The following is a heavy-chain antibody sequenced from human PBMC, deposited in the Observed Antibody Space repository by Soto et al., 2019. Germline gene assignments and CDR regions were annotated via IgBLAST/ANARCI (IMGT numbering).Heavy chain of an antibody. V-gene: IGHV1-46*01. CDR3: AKDQKYSSSWYLVDY. J-gene: IGHJ4*02. D-gene: IGHD6-13*01. CDR1: GYTFSSYY. CDR2: INPSGGST. Sequence: SVKVSCKAYGYTFSSYYIHWVRQAPVQGLEWLGLINPSGGSTDYAQKFQGRVTMTRDTSTNTVYMELSSLRSEDTAVYYCAKDQKYSSSWYLVDYWGQGTLVTVSS.